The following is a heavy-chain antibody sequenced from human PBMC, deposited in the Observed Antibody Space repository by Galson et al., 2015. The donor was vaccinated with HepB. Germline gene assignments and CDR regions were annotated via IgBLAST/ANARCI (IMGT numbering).Heavy chain of an antibody. D-gene: IGHD1-26*01. Sequence: SLRLSCAASGFTFSSYAMSWVRQAPGKGLEWVSAISGSGGSTYYADSVKGRFTISRDNAKNSLYLQMNSLRAEDTAVYYCARDPLGGLIVGATNDYWGQGTLVTVSS. V-gene: IGHV3-23*01. CDR1: GFTFSSYA. CDR3: ARDPLGGLIVGATNDY. J-gene: IGHJ4*02. CDR2: ISGSGGST.